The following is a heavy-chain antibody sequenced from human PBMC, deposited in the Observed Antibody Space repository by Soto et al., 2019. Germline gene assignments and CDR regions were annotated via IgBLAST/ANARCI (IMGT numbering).Heavy chain of an antibody. CDR3: ARDDWGPSYG. V-gene: IGHV3-7*01. CDR1: RFTFSNYG. D-gene: IGHD2-21*01. Sequence: GGSLRLSCAASRFTFSNYGMHWVRQAPDKGLEWVANLNADGGEKYYVDSVQGRFTISRDNDKNSLYLQMTSLRAEDTAVYYCARDDWGPSYGWGPRTLVIVSS. J-gene: IGHJ4*02. CDR2: LNADGGEK.